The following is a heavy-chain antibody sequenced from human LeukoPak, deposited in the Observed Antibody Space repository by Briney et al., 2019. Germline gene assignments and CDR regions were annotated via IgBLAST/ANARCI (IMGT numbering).Heavy chain of an antibody. CDR3: ARDRGRYFDYNRVHFDY. J-gene: IGHJ4*02. CDR2: ISSSSSYI. Sequence: GGSLRLSCAASGFTFSSYSMNWVRQAPGKGLEWVSSISSSSSYIYYADSVKGRFTISRDNAKNSLYLQMNSLRAEDTAVYYCARDRGRYFDYNRVHFDYWGQATLVTVSS. D-gene: IGHD3-9*01. CDR1: GFTFSSYS. V-gene: IGHV3-21*01.